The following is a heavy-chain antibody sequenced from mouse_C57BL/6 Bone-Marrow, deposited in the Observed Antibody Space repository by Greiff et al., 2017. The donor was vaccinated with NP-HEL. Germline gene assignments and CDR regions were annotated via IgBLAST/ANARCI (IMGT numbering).Heavy chain of an antibody. CDR1: GFTFSNYW. Sequence: EVKVVESGGGLVQPGGSMKLSCVASGFTFSNYWMNWVRQSPEKGLEWVAQIRLKSDNYATHYAESVKGRFTISRDDSKSSVYLQMNNLRAEDTGIYYCTGVYYYGSSYWYFDVWGTGTTVTVSS. CDR3: TGVYYYGSSYWYFDV. D-gene: IGHD1-1*01. CDR2: IRLKSDNYAT. V-gene: IGHV6-3*01. J-gene: IGHJ1*03.